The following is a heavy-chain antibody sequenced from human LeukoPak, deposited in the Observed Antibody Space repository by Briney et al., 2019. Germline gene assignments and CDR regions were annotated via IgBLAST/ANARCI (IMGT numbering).Heavy chain of an antibody. CDR2: IDARSGIV. Sequence: GGSLRLSCAASGFPFSSYAMSWVRQAPGKGLEWVSYIDARSGIVYYADSVQGRFTISRDDAKDSVFLQMNSLRVDDTAVYYCARTYDFGRGPPGDAFDNWGQGTLVTVPS. CDR3: ARTYDFGRGPPGDAFDN. CDR1: GFPFSSYA. V-gene: IGHV3-48*01. D-gene: IGHD3-3*01. J-gene: IGHJ3*02.